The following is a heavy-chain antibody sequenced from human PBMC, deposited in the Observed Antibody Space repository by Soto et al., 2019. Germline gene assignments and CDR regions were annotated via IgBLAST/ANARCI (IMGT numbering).Heavy chain of an antibody. CDR3: ARVYDSSGYYPTYFDY. D-gene: IGHD3-22*01. Sequence: ASVKVSCKASGYTFISYGISWVRQAPGQGLEWMGWISAYNGNTNYAQKLQGRVTMTTDTSTSTAYMELRSLRSDDTAVYYCARVYDSSGYYPTYFDYWGQGTLVTVSS. J-gene: IGHJ4*02. CDR2: ISAYNGNT. V-gene: IGHV1-18*04. CDR1: GYTFISYG.